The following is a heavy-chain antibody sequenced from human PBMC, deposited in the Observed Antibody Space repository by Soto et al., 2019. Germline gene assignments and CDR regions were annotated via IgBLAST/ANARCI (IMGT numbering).Heavy chain of an antibody. D-gene: IGHD7-27*01. J-gene: IGHJ4*02. Sequence: PSETLSLTCTVSGGSISSAAYCWSWIRQSPDKGLEWIGHIYDGGTTYSSPSLKGRVTISADTSETQFSLKLSSVSAADTAVYNCARGPSGDKVDYWGQGIQVTVS. V-gene: IGHV4-30-4*01. CDR1: GGSISSAAYC. CDR3: ARGPSGDKVDY. CDR2: IYDGGTT.